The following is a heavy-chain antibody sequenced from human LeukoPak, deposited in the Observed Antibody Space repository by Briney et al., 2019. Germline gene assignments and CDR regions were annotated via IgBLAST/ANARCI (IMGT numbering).Heavy chain of an antibody. CDR1: GGSISSGGYY. V-gene: IGHV4-31*03. D-gene: IGHD3-3*01. CDR2: IYYSGST. CDR3: AKTITIFGVAHYYYMDV. Sequence: SETLSLTCTVSGGSISSGGYYWSWIRQHPGKGLEWIGYIYYSGSTYYNPSLKSRVTISVDTSKNQFSLRLRSVTAADTAVYYCAKTITIFGVAHYYYMDVWGKGTTVAVSS. J-gene: IGHJ6*03.